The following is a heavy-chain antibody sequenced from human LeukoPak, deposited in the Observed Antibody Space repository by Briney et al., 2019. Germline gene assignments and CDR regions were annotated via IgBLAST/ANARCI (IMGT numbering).Heavy chain of an antibody. CDR3: ARDRSSWFDAFDI. V-gene: IGHV1-2*02. Sequence: ASVKLSCKASGYTFTGYYMHWVRQAPGQGLEWMGWINPNSGSTNYAQKFQGRVTMTRDTSISTAYMELSRLRADDTAVYYCARDRSSWFDAFDIWGQGTIVTVSS. D-gene: IGHD6-13*01. CDR2: INPNSGST. CDR1: GYTFTGYY. J-gene: IGHJ3*02.